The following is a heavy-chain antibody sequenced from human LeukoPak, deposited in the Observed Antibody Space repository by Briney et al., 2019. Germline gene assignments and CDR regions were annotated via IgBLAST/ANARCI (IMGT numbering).Heavy chain of an antibody. CDR1: GFTFSNAW. Sequence: GGSLRLSCAASGFTFSNAWMSWVRQAPGKGLEWVGRIKSKTDGGTTDYAAPVKGRFTISRDDSKNTLYLQMNSLKTEDTAVYYCTTLSVLRFLEWLPSYFDYWGQGTLVTVSS. D-gene: IGHD3-3*01. V-gene: IGHV3-15*01. CDR3: TTLSVLRFLEWLPSYFDY. CDR2: IKSKTDGGTT. J-gene: IGHJ4*02.